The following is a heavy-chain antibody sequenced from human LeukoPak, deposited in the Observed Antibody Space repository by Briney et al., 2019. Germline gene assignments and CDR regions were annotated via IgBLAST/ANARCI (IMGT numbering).Heavy chain of an antibody. Sequence: GASVKVSCKASGGTFSSYAISWVRQAPGQGLEWMGRINPNSGGTNYAQKFQGRVTMTRDTSISTAYMELSRLRSDDTAVYYCARVSRGYNWFDPWGQGTLVTVSS. D-gene: IGHD3-10*01. CDR3: ARVSRGYNWFDP. CDR1: GGTFSSYA. J-gene: IGHJ5*02. V-gene: IGHV1-2*06. CDR2: INPNSGGT.